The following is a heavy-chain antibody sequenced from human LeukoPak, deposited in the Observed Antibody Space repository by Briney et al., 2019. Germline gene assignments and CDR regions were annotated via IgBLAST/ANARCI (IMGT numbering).Heavy chain of an antibody. D-gene: IGHD3-3*01. Sequence: SETLSLTCTVSGGSISSYYWSWIRQPPGKGLEWIGYIYYSGSTNYNPSLKSRVTISVDTSKNQFSLKLSSVTAADTAVYYCAREARFLEWLPTEYYYYMDVWGKGTTVTVSS. CDR2: IYYSGST. CDR3: AREARFLEWLPTEYYYYMDV. J-gene: IGHJ6*03. V-gene: IGHV4-59*01. CDR1: GGSISSYY.